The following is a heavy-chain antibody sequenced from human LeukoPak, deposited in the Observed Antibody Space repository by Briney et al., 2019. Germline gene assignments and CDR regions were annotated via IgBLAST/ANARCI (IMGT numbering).Heavy chain of an antibody. CDR3: ARAKRETSTRPWTSGMDV. V-gene: IGHV3-13*01. J-gene: IGHJ6*02. Sequence: GGSLRLSCAASGFTLSDYDIHWVRQPIGKGLDWVSGLGSAGDKYHAGSERGRFTISREDDENSVYLQMNGLRPEDTAIYYCARAKRETSTRPWTSGMDVWGQGTRVTVSS. D-gene: IGHD3/OR15-3a*01. CDR2: LGSAGDK. CDR1: GFTLSDYD.